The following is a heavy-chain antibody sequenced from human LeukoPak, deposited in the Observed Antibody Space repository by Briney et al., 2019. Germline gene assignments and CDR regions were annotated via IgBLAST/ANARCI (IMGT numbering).Heavy chain of an antibody. J-gene: IGHJ4*02. CDR2: INHSGGT. CDR1: GGSFSGYY. D-gene: IGHD2-2*01. CDR3: ARGRGCSSTSCYSDFDY. V-gene: IGHV4-34*01. Sequence: PSETLSLTCAVYGGSFSGYYWSWIRQPPGKGLEWIGEINHSGGTNYNPSLKSRVTISVDTSKNQFSLKLSSVTAADTVVYYCARGRGCSSTSCYSDFDYWGQGTLVTVSS.